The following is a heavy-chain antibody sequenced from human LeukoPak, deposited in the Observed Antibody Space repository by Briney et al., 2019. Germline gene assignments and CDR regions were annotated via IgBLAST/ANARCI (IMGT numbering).Heavy chain of an antibody. CDR1: GGSISSYY. Sequence: SETLSLTCTVSGGSISSYYWSWIRQPAGKGLEWIGRIYTSGSTNYNPSLKSRVTISIDTSKNQFSLKLSSVTAADTAVYYCARGRPYSSSWYMDYYYYMDVWGKGTTVTVSS. CDR2: IYTSGST. CDR3: ARGRPYSSSWYMDYYYYMDV. J-gene: IGHJ6*03. D-gene: IGHD6-13*01. V-gene: IGHV4-4*07.